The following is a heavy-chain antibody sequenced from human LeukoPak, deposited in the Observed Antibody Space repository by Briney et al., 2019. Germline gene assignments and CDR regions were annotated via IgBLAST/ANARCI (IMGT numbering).Heavy chain of an antibody. V-gene: IGHV4-4*07. CDR1: GGSISNYY. J-gene: IGHJ5*02. CDR2: ISTSGST. D-gene: IGHD2-21*02. Sequence: ASETLSLTCTVSGGSISNYYWSWIRQPAGKGLEGIGRISTSGSTNYNPSLKSRVTMSVDTSKNQFSLKLTSVTAADTAVYYCATVTDPRYNYFDPWGQGTLVTVSS. CDR3: ATVTDPRYNYFDP.